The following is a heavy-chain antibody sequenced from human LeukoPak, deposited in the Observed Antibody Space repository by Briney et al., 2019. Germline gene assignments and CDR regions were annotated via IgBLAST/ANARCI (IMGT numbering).Heavy chain of an antibody. Sequence: GASVKVSCQDSGYTFTGYYMHWVRQAPGRGLEWMGWINPNRGGTNYAQKFQGKVTMSRDTTISTAYMELSRLRSDDTAVDYCAIDEFGASSSYFDYWGQGTLVTVSS. CDR2: INPNRGGT. V-gene: IGHV1-2*02. CDR3: AIDEFGASSSYFDY. D-gene: IGHD3-10*01. CDR1: GYTFTGYY. J-gene: IGHJ4*02.